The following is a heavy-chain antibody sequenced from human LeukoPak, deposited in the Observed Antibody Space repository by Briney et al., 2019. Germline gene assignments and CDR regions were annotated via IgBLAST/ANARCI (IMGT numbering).Heavy chain of an antibody. Sequence: GGSLRPSCAASGFTFSSYGMHWVRQAPGKGLGWVAVISYDGSNKYYADSVKGRFTISRDNSKNTLYLQMNSLRAEDTAVYYCAKDRYCSSTSCYGSYYFDYWGQGTLVTVSS. V-gene: IGHV3-30*18. CDR2: ISYDGSNK. D-gene: IGHD2-2*01. J-gene: IGHJ4*02. CDR3: AKDRYCSSTSCYGSYYFDY. CDR1: GFTFSSYG.